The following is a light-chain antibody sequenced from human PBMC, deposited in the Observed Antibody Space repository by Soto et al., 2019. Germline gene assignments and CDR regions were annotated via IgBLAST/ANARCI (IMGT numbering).Light chain of an antibody. Sequence: QSVLTQPRSASGTPGQRVTISCSGSSSNIGSNTVNWYQQLPGTAPKLLIYSNSQRPPGAPDRFSGSKSGTSGSLAISGLQSEDEAAYYCAAWDDSLNGMLFGGGTKVTVL. CDR3: AAWDDSLNGML. CDR2: SNS. CDR1: SSNIGSNT. V-gene: IGLV1-44*01. J-gene: IGLJ3*02.